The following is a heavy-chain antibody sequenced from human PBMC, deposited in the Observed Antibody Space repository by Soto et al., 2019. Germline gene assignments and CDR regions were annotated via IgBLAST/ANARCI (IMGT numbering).Heavy chain of an antibody. CDR1: GFTFSSYA. CDR3: AKNPIAVAGTRDYYFDY. V-gene: IGHV3-64*04. CDR2: ISSNGGST. D-gene: IGHD6-19*01. J-gene: IGHJ4*02. Sequence: GGSLRLSCAASGFTFSSYAMHWVRQAPGKGLEYVSAISSNGGSTYYADSVKGRFTISRDNSKNTLYLQVNSLRAEDTAVYYCAKNPIAVAGTRDYYFDYWGQGTLVTVSS.